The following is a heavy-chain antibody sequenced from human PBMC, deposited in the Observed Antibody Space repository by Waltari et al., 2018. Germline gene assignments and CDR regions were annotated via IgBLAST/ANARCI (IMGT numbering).Heavy chain of an antibody. CDR2: INPNTGGT. D-gene: IGHD5-18*01. Sequence: QVQLVQSGAAVAKPGASVKVSCKASGYTFINHLHHWVRQAPGQGLEWMGRINPNTGGTDYAQKFQGGVTMTRDTSITTVYMDLSSLRSDDTAVYYCAREMATATGFDFWGQGTLVTVSS. V-gene: IGHV1-2*06. J-gene: IGHJ4*02. CDR3: AREMATATGFDF. CDR1: GYTFINHL.